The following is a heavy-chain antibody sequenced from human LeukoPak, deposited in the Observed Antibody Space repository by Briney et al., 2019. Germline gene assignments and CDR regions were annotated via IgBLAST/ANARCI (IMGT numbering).Heavy chain of an antibody. D-gene: IGHD3-22*01. CDR1: RYTFTSYY. V-gene: IGHV1-2*02. J-gene: IGHJ4*02. CDR3: ARSHYYDGSGYYFAD. CDR2: INPNSGGF. Sequence: EASVKVSCKASRYTFTSYYLHWLRQAPGQGLEWMGWINPNSGGFNYAQTFQDRVTMTRDTSINTAYMELRSLTSDDTAFYYCARSHYYDGSGYYFADWGQGTLVSVSP.